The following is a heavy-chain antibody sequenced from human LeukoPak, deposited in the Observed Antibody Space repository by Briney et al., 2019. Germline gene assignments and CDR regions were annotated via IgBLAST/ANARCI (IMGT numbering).Heavy chain of an antibody. CDR1: GFTFSSYG. CDR3: ARSPREDIVVVGAFDI. Sequence: PGGSLRLSCAASGFTFSSYGMHWVRQAPGKGLVWVSRINSDGSITRYADSGKGRFTISRDNAKNTLYLQMNSLRAEDTAVYYCARSPREDIVVVGAFDIWGQGTMVTVS. D-gene: IGHD2-2*01. J-gene: IGHJ3*02. CDR2: INSDGSIT. V-gene: IGHV3-74*01.